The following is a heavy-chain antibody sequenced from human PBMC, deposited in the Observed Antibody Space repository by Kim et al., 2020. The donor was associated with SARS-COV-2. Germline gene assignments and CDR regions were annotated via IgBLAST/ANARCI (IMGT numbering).Heavy chain of an antibody. CDR3: AKDRAYGGNVPYYYYYGMDV. D-gene: IGHD2-15*01. Sequence: GGSLRLSCAASGFTFSSYGMHWVRQAPGKGLEWVAVTSYDGSNKYYADSVKGRFTISRDNSKNTLYLQMNSLRAEDTAVYYCAKDRAYGGNVPYYYYYGMDVWGQGTTVTVSS. J-gene: IGHJ6*02. CDR1: GFTFSSYG. V-gene: IGHV3-30*18. CDR2: TSYDGSNK.